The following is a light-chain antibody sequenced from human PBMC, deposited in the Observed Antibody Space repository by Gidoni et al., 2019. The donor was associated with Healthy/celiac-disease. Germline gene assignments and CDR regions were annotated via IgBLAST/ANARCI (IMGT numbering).Light chain of an antibody. CDR2: GAS. CDR1: HSVSSSY. J-gene: IGKJ1*01. CDR3: QQYGSSLWT. Sequence: EIVLTQSPGTLSLPPGERATPSCRASHSVSSSYLAWYQQKPGQAPRLLIYGASSRATGIPDRFSGSGSGTDFTLTISRLEPEDFAVYYCQQYGSSLWTFGRGTKVEIK. V-gene: IGKV3-20*01.